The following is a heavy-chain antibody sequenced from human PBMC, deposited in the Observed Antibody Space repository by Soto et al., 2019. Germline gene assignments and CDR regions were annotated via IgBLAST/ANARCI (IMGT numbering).Heavy chain of an antibody. CDR3: ARDRRPQVTVNFDY. D-gene: IGHD4-4*01. J-gene: IGHJ4*02. V-gene: IGHV3-30-3*01. CDR2: VSFDGTNK. Sequence: GGSLRLCCAACGFSVNNFALHWVRQAPGKGLEWVAVVSFDGTNKYYADSVKGRFTISRDNYKNTLYLQMSSLRTEDTAVYYSARDRRPQVTVNFDYWGQGTPVTVSS. CDR1: GFSVNNFA.